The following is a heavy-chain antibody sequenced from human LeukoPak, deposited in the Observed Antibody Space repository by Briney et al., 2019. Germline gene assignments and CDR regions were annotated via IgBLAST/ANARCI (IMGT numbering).Heavy chain of an antibody. CDR1: GFTFSSYA. CDR2: ITYDGSSK. D-gene: IGHD2-2*01. CDR3: ARGKGYCSSTSCARNGMDV. Sequence: GGSLRLSCAASGFTFSSYAMHWVRQAPGKGLEWVALITYDGSSKYYADSVKGRFTISRDNSKNTLYLQMNSLRAEDTAVYYCARGKGYCSSTSCARNGMDVWGQGTTVTVSS. V-gene: IGHV3-30-3*01. J-gene: IGHJ6*02.